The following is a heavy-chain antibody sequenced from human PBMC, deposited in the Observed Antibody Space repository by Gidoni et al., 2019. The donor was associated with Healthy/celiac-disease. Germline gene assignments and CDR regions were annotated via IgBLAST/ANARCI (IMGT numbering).Heavy chain of an antibody. CDR2: NYYSGST. J-gene: IGHJ6*02. D-gene: IGHD2-2*01. CDR1: GGSISSSSYY. Sequence: QLQLQESGPGLVKPSETLSLTCTVSGGSISSSSYYWGWIRQPPGKGLEWIGSNYYSGSTYYNPSLKSRVTISVDTSKNQFSLKLSSVTAADTAVYYCARGVVPAASPSYYYYYYGMDVWGQGTTVTVSS. CDR3: ARGVVPAASPSYYYYYYGMDV. V-gene: IGHV4-39*01.